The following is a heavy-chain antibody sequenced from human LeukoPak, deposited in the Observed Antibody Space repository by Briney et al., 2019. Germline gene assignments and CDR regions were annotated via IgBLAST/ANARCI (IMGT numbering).Heavy chain of an antibody. V-gene: IGHV4-59*01. CDR2: IYYSGST. CDR3: AGLHRGLWFGDY. D-gene: IGHD3-10*01. J-gene: IGHJ4*02. Sequence: SETLSLTCTVSGGSISSYYWSWIRQPPGKGLEWIGYIYYSGSTNYNPSLKSRVTISVDTSKNQFSLKLSSVTAADTAVYYCAGLHRGLWFGDYWGQGTLVTVSS. CDR1: GGSISSYY.